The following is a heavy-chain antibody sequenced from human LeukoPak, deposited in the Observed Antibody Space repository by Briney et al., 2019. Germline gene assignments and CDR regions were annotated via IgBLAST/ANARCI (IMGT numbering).Heavy chain of an antibody. D-gene: IGHD4-11*01. CDR3: ARSYSNHLFGMDV. CDR1: GFIVSSYY. J-gene: IGHJ6*02. Sequence: GGSLRLSCAASGFIVSSYYMTWVRQAPGKGLEWVSVIYSGGSTYYADSAKGRVAISRDNSKNTVFLQMNSVRAEDTAVYYCARSYSNHLFGMDVWGQGTTVTVSS. CDR2: IYSGGST. V-gene: IGHV3-66*01.